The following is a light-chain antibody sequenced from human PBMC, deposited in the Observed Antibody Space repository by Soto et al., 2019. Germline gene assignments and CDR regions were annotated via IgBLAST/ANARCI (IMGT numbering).Light chain of an antibody. CDR2: AAS. CDR1: QSISNY. J-gene: IGKJ5*01. Sequence: DIQMTQSPSSLSASLGDRFIITFLTSQSISNYLNWYQHKPGKAPKLLIYAASSLQSGVPSRFSGSGSGTDFTLTISSLQPEDFATYYCQQANSFPITFGQGTRLEIK. CDR3: QQANSFPIT. V-gene: IGKV1-39*01.